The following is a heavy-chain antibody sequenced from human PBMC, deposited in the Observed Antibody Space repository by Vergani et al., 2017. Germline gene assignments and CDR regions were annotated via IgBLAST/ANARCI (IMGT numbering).Heavy chain of an antibody. V-gene: IGHV4-30-4*08. D-gene: IGHD3-10*02. J-gene: IGHJ4*02. CDR3: ARVPIYYLCSGSYQGYFGY. CDR1: GSSVKSGDYY. CDR2: TSYRENT. Sequence: QVQLQESGPGLVKPSQTLSLTCSVSGSSVKSGDYYWTWLRQPPGKGLEWLGHTSYRENTNYNVSLKSRISMSMDTSKNQFYLNLESLTAADTAVYFCARVPIYYLCSGSYQGYFGYWGQGTLVIVSS.